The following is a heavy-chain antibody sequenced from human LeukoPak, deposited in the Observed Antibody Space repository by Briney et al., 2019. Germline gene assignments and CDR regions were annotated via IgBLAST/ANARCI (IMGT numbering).Heavy chain of an antibody. V-gene: IGHV4-59*12. Sequence: PSETLSLTCTVSGGSISTYYWSWIRQPPGKGLEWIGYIYYTGRTNYSPSLKSRVTISVDTSKEQFSLKLISVTAADTAVYYCARVVLTSDGAFDIWGQGTMVTVSA. CDR3: ARVVLTSDGAFDI. CDR1: GGSISTYY. D-gene: IGHD2-21*02. CDR2: IYYTGRT. J-gene: IGHJ3*02.